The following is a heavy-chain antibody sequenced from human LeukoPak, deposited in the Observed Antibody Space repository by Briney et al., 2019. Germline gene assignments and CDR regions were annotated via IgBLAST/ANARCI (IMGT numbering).Heavy chain of an antibody. CDR1: GFTFGNSA. V-gene: IGHV3-23*01. CDR2: ISASGHYT. Sequence: GGSLRLSCEVSGFTFGNSAMSWVRQAPGKGLEWISGISASGHYTYTADSLKGRFTISRDNSKNTLYLQMNSLRAEDTALYYCAKNGSWGDYYFYFHIDVWGKGTTVTVSS. D-gene: IGHD3-16*01. J-gene: IGHJ6*03. CDR3: AKNGSWGDYYFYFHIDV.